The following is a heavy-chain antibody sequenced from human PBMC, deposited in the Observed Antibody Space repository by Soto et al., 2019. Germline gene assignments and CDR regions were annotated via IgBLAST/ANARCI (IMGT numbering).Heavy chain of an antibody. V-gene: IGHV1-46*03. D-gene: IGHD2-2*01. J-gene: IGHJ4*02. CDR3: AREMPSTYYFDY. CDR2: IKPSGGGT. CDR1: GGTFSSYA. Sequence: GASVKVSCKASGGTFSSYAISWVRQAPGQGLEWMGNIKPSGGGTTYAQKFQGRVTITRDTSTSTVYMEVSSLRSEDTAVYYCAREMPSTYYFDYWGQGALVTVSS.